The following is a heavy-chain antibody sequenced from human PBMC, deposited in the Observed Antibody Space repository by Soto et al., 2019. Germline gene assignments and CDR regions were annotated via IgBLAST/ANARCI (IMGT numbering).Heavy chain of an antibody. Sequence: GGSLRLSCAASGFTFSSYSMNWVRQAPGKGLEWVSSISSSSSYIYYADSVKGRFTISRDNAKNSLYLQMNSLRAEDTAVYYCATSPPKYYYDSSGNLDYWGQGTLVTVSS. D-gene: IGHD3-22*01. CDR3: ATSPPKYYYDSSGNLDY. CDR2: ISSSSSYI. V-gene: IGHV3-21*01. J-gene: IGHJ4*02. CDR1: GFTFSSYS.